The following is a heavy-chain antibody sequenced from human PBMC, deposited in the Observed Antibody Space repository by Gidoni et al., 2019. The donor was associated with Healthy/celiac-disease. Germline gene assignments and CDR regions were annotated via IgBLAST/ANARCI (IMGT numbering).Heavy chain of an antibody. CDR1: GGSISSSSYY. D-gene: IGHD3-10*01. V-gene: IGHV4-39*07. Sequence: QLQLQESGPGLVKPSETLSLTCTVSGGSISSSSYYWGWIRQPPGKGLEWIGSIYYSGSTYYNPSLKSRVTISVDTSKNQFSLKLSSVTAADTAVYYCARVKSAYGSGRYYFDYWGQGTLVTVSS. CDR3: ARVKSAYGSGRYYFDY. J-gene: IGHJ4*02. CDR2: IYYSGST.